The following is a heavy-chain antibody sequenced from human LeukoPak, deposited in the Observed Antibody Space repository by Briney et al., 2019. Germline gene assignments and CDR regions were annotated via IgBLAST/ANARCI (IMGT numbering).Heavy chain of an antibody. CDR2: ISNTGSTT. Sequence: GGSLRLSCAASGFTFTDNYMIWIRQAPGKGLEWVSYISNTGSTTYYADPVKGRFTMSRDNAKNSLYLQMNSLRAEDTAVYYCARARKGYYFDYWGQGTLVTVSS. CDR3: ARARKGYYFDY. CDR1: GFTFTDNY. J-gene: IGHJ4*02. D-gene: IGHD1-14*01. V-gene: IGHV3-11*04.